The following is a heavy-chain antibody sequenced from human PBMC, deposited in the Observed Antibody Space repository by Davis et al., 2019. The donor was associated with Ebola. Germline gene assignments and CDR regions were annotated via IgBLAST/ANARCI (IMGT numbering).Heavy chain of an antibody. J-gene: IGHJ4*02. V-gene: IGHV4-59*01. CDR1: GGSISNYY. CDR3: ARELAVAGFDY. D-gene: IGHD6-19*01. Sequence: MPSETLSLTCSVSGGSISNYYWSWIRQPPGKGLEWIGYIYYSGSTKYNPSLKSRVTMSVDTSRNEFSLRLSSVTAADTAMYYCARELAVAGFDYWGQGTLVTVSS. CDR2: IYYSGST.